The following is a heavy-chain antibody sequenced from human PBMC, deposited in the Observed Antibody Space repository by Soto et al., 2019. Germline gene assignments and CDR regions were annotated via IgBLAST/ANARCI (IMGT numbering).Heavy chain of an antibody. D-gene: IGHD3-22*01. Sequence: GESLKISCKGSGYSFTSYWIGWVRQMPGKGLEWMGIIYPCDSDTRYSPSFQGQVTISADKSISTAYLQWSSLKASDTAMYYCARVKYYDSSGYYYRDYGMDVWGQGTTVTVSS. CDR2: IYPCDSDT. V-gene: IGHV5-51*01. CDR1: GYSFTSYW. CDR3: ARVKYYDSSGYYYRDYGMDV. J-gene: IGHJ6*02.